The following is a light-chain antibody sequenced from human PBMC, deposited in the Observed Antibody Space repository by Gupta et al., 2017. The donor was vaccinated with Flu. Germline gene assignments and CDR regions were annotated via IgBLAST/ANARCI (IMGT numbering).Light chain of an antibody. CDR3: SSYTNTNTRVV. Sequence: QSALTQPASVSGSPGQSITLSCTGTSSDIGGYKYVSWYQQHPGKAPKLMIFEVSNRPSGVPNRFSGSKSGNTASLTISGLQAEDEAEYYCSSYTNTNTRVVFGGGTRLTVL. V-gene: IGLV2-14*01. CDR1: SSDIGGYKY. CDR2: EVS. J-gene: IGLJ2*01.